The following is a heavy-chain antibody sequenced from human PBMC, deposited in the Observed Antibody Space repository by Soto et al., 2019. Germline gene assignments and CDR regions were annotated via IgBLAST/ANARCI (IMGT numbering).Heavy chain of an antibody. CDR1: GFTFTSSA. CDR3: AKDPLDLWGEAYFDY. D-gene: IGHD3-3*01. J-gene: IGHJ4*02. Sequence: SVKVSCTASGFTFTSSAVQWVRQARGQRLEWIGWIVVGSGNTNYAQKFQEGVTITRDMSTSTAYMELSSLRSEDTAVCECAKDPLDLWGEAYFDYWGQGTLVTVSS. V-gene: IGHV1-58*01. CDR2: IVVGSGNT.